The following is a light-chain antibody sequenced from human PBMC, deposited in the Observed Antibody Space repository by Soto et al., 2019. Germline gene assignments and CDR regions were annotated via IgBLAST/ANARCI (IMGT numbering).Light chain of an antibody. CDR3: QQYGSSPPIT. CDR1: YSVSSSY. V-gene: IGKV3-20*01. J-gene: IGKJ5*01. Sequence: EIVLTQSPGTLSLSPGESATLSCRASYSVSSSYLAWYQQKPGQAPRLLIYGASSRATGIPERFSGSGSGTDFTLTISRLEPEDLAVYYCQQYGSSPPITFGQGTRLEIK. CDR2: GAS.